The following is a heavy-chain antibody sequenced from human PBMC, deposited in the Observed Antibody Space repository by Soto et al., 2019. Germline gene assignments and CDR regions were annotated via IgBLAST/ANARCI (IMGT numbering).Heavy chain of an antibody. D-gene: IGHD3-3*01. CDR2: ISYDGNNK. CDR1: GFTFSSYG. CDR3: ARDPYSGFWSAHPRYYGMDV. J-gene: IGHJ6*02. V-gene: IGHV3-30*03. Sequence: SLRLSCAASGFTFSSYGMHWVRQAPGKGLEWVAVISYDGNNKYYADSVKGRFTISRDNSKNTLYLQMNSLRAEDTAVYYCARDPYSGFWSAHPRYYGMDVWGQGTTVTVSS.